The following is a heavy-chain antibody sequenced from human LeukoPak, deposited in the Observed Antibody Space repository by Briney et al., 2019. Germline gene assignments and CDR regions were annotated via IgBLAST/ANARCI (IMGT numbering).Heavy chain of an antibody. CDR2: INHSGST. Sequence: PSETLSLTCAVYGGSFSGYYWSWIRQPPGKGLEWIGEINHSGSTNYNPSLKSRVTISVDTSKNQFSLKLSSVTAADTAAYYCARGSTTYYYDSSNFPVFDYWGQGTLVTVSS. V-gene: IGHV4-34*01. CDR3: ARGSTTYYYDSSNFPVFDY. D-gene: IGHD3-22*01. J-gene: IGHJ4*02. CDR1: GGSFSGYY.